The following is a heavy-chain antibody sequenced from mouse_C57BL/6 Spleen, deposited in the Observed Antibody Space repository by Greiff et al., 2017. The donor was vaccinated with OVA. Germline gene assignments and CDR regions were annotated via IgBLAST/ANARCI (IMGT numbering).Heavy chain of an antibody. D-gene: IGHD1-1*01. J-gene: IGHJ1*03. V-gene: IGHV1-5*01. CDR2: IYPGNSDT. Sequence: VQLQQSGTVLARPGASVKMSCKTSGYTFTSYWMHWVKQRPGQGLEWIGAIYPGNSDTSYNQKFKGKAKLTAVTSASTAYIELSSLTNDDSAVYYCTVTTVVAKDWYFDIWGTGTTVTVST. CDR1: GYTFTSYW. CDR3: TVTTVVAKDWYFDI.